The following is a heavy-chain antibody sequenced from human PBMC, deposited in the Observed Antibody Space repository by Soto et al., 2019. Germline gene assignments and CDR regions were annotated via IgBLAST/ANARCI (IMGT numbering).Heavy chain of an antibody. J-gene: IGHJ4*02. CDR3: ARSAGAYYYGSGSYFDY. CDR1: GFTFSSYS. V-gene: IGHV3-21*01. Sequence: EVQLVESGGGLVKPGGSLRLSCAASGFTFSSYSMNWVRQAPGKGLEWVSSISSSSSYIYYAYSVKGRFTISRDNAKNSLYLQMNSLRAEDTAVYYCARSAGAYYYGSGSYFDYWGQGTLVTVSS. D-gene: IGHD3-10*01. CDR2: ISSSSSYI.